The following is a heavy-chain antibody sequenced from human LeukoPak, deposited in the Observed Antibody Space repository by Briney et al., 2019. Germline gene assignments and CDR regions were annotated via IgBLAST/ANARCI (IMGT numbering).Heavy chain of an antibody. J-gene: IGHJ4*02. D-gene: IGHD6-19*01. CDR2: IGGSGDKT. CDR1: RFTFSGYA. V-gene: IGHV3-23*01. CDR3: VRRGDASSGWGDHDF. Sequence: GGSRRLSCAASRFTFSGYAMYWVRQAPGKGLEWVSTIGGSGDKTFYADSVKGRFTISRDNSKNMVHLQMNSLTGEDTALYYCVRRGDASSGWGDHDFWGQGALVTVSS.